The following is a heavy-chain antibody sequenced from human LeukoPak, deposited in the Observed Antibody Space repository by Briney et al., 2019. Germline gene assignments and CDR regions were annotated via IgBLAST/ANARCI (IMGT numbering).Heavy chain of an antibody. D-gene: IGHD1-26*01. CDR3: ARADSGSYSVFQH. Sequence: GGSLRLSCAASGSTFSSYAMHWVRQAPGKGLEWVAVISYDGSNKYYADSVKGRFTISRDNSKNTLYLQMNSLRAEDTAVYYCARADSGSYSVFQHWGQGTLVTVSS. CDR1: GSTFSSYA. V-gene: IGHV3-30-3*01. J-gene: IGHJ1*01. CDR2: ISYDGSNK.